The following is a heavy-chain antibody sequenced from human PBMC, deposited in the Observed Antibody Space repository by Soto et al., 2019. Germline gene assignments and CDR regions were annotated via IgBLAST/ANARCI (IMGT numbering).Heavy chain of an antibody. CDR1: GFTFSSYG. J-gene: IGHJ6*02. Sequence: QPGWSLRLSCAASGFTFSSYGMHWVRQDPGKGLEWVAVIWYDGSNKYYADSVKGRFTISRDNSKKTLYLQMNSLRAEDTAVYYCARGLSSSSWYSAKGYYGMDVWGQGTTVTSP. D-gene: IGHD6-13*01. CDR3: ARGLSSSSWYSAKGYYGMDV. CDR2: IWYDGSNK. V-gene: IGHV3-33*01.